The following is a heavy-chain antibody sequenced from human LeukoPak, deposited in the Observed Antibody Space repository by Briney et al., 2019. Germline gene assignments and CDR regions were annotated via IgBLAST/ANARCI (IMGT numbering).Heavy chain of an antibody. V-gene: IGHV3-48*03. CDR1: GFTFSSYW. D-gene: IGHD3-10*02. CDR3: AELGITMIGGV. J-gene: IGHJ6*04. CDR2: ISSSGSTI. Sequence: GALRLSCAASGFTFSSYWMTWVRQAPGKGLEWVSYISSSGSTIYYADSVKGRFTISRDNAKNSLYLQMNSLRAEDTAVYYCAELGITMIGGVWGKGTTVTVSS.